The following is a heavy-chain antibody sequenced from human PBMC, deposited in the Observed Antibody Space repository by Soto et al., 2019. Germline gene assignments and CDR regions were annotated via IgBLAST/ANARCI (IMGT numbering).Heavy chain of an antibody. CDR1: GYHFTNYW. V-gene: IGHV5-51*01. D-gene: IGHD6-13*01. CDR3: ARGSVNSSSWYYYYYYYGMDV. Sequence: PGESLKISCKGSGYHFTNYWIGWVRQMPGKGLEWMGFIYPSDSDTRYSPSFQGQVTISADKSISTAYLQWSSLKASDTAMYYCARGSVNSSSWYYYYYYYGMDVWGQGTTVTVSS. J-gene: IGHJ6*02. CDR2: IYPSDSDT.